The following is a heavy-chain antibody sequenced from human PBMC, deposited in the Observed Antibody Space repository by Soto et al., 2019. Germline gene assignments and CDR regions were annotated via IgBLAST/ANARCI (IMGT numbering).Heavy chain of an antibody. CDR1: GFTFSSHA. Sequence: EVQVLESGGGLVQPGGSLRLSCAASGFTFSSHAMSWVRQAPGKGLEWVSAISGSGGSTYYADSVKGRVTISRDNSKNSLYLQMNSLRDEDTAVYYCARVPDYKDYYYYYGMDVWGQGTTVTVSS. D-gene: IGHD4-4*01. CDR3: ARVPDYKDYYYYYGMDV. V-gene: IGHV3-23*01. CDR2: ISGSGGST. J-gene: IGHJ6*02.